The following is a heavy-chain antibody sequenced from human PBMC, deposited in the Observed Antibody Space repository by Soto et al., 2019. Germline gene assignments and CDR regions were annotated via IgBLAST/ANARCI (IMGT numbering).Heavy chain of an antibody. CDR1: GFTFSSYG. V-gene: IGHV3-30*18. D-gene: IGHD2-21*01. Sequence: QVQLVESGGGVVQPGRSLRLSCAASGFTFSSYGMHWVRQAPGKGLEWVAVISYDGSNKYYADSVKGRFTISRDNSKNTLYLQMNSLRAEDTAVYYCAKELHIMRVEYYYYGMDVWGQGTTVTVSS. CDR3: AKELHIMRVEYYYYGMDV. J-gene: IGHJ6*02. CDR2: ISYDGSNK.